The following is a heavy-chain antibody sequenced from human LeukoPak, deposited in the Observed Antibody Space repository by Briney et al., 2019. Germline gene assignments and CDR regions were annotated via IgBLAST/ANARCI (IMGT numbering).Heavy chain of an antibody. CDR2: ISWNSGSI. V-gene: IGHV3-9*01. D-gene: IGHD3-3*01. CDR1: GFTFDDYA. CDR3: AKSPSDTIFGVAHY. Sequence: GGSLRLSCAASGFTFDDYAMHWVRQAPGKGLEWVSGISWNSGSIGYADSVKGRFTISRDNAKNSLYLQMNSLRAEDTALYYCAKSPSDTIFGVAHYWCQGTLVTVSS. J-gene: IGHJ4*02.